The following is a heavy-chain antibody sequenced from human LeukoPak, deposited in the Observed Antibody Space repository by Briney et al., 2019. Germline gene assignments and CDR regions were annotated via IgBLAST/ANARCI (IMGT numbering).Heavy chain of an antibody. V-gene: IGHV3-23*01. CDR2: ISNTSGST. Sequence: GGSLRLSCAASGFSFNTYAMSWVRQAPGKGLEWVSAISNTSGSTYYADSVKGRFTISRDKSKNTLSLQMNSLRAEDTAVYYCAKSRRLYGDFIDYWGQGTLVTVSS. CDR3: AKSRRLYGDFIDY. D-gene: IGHD4-17*01. J-gene: IGHJ4*02. CDR1: GFSFNTYA.